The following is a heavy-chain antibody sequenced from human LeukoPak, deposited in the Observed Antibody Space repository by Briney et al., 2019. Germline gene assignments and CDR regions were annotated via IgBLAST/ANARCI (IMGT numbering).Heavy chain of an antibody. J-gene: IGHJ4*02. D-gene: IGHD6-19*01. Sequence: GGSLRLFCAASGFIFTKYWMRWVRQASGKGREGGANIKQDGSEKHYADFLEGRFTICRDNPKNSLYLQKDSLTAEDTAVYFCAKDQSPKLSGDSSGCRPLDCWGQGTLVTVCS. CDR3: AKDQSPKLSGDSSGCRPLDC. CDR2: IKQDGSEK. V-gene: IGHV3-7*01. CDR1: GFIFTKYW.